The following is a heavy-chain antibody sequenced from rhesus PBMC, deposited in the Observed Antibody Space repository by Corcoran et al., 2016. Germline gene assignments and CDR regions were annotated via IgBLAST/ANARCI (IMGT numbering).Heavy chain of an antibody. J-gene: IGHJ4*01. CDR2: ISSSGGTT. CDR1: GGSIRSNL. Sequence: QLQLQESGPGLVKPSETLSLSCAVSGGSIRSNLWSWIRQPPGKGREWIGRISSSGGTTNYNPSFKGRVTISTDTSKNQFSLKLTSVASADTAVYYCAGRHRSTQTFEYWGQGVLVTVSS. D-gene: IGHD1-44*02. V-gene: IGHV4-173*01. CDR3: AGRHRSTQTFEY.